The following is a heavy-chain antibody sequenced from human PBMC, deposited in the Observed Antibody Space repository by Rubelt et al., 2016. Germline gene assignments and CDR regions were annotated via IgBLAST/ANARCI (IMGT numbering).Heavy chain of an antibody. D-gene: IGHD6-19*01. CDR2: ISHSGST. CDR3: ARNSIGWSHMDY. V-gene: IGHV4-4*02. Sequence: SLTCAVSGGSINDNNWWSWVRQPPGKGLEWIGEISHSGSTSYNPSLQSRVTISMDKSMHHFSLRLSSVTAADTAVYYCARNSIGWSHMDYWGQGTQVTVSS. CDR1: GGSINDNNW. J-gene: IGHJ4*02.